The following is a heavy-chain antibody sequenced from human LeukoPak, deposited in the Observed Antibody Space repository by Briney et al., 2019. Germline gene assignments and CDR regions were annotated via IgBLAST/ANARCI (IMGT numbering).Heavy chain of an antibody. V-gene: IGHV3-48*04. CDR3: ARRRDFDY. Sequence: GGSLRLSCAASGFTLSTYSMNWVRQAPGKGLEWVSYISSSSNTIYYADSVKGRFTISRDNAKNSLFLQMNSLRAEDTAVYYCARRRDFDYWGQGTLVAVSS. J-gene: IGHJ4*02. CDR1: GFTLSTYS. D-gene: IGHD6-6*01. CDR2: ISSSSNTI.